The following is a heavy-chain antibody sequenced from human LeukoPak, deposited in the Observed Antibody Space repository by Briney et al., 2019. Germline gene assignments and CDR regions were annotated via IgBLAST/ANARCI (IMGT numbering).Heavy chain of an antibody. D-gene: IGHD2-15*01. CDR3: AREYCSGGSCYRIDS. CDR2: ITGDCKYI. Sequence: GGSLRLSCAASGFIFKTYTMTWVRQAPGKGLEWVSSITGDCKYITYADSVKGRLTISRDNAKNSLYLQMNSLRAEDTAVYYCAREYCSGGSCYRIDSWGQGNLVTVSS. J-gene: IGHJ4*02. V-gene: IGHV3-21*01. CDR1: GFIFKTYT.